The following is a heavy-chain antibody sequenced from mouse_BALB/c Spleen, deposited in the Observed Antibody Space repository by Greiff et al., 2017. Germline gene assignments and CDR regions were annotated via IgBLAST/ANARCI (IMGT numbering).Heavy chain of an antibody. V-gene: IGHV1-77*01. CDR3: AIWNLTYYAMDY. CDR1: GYTFTDYY. CDR2: IYPGSGNT. J-gene: IGHJ4*01. Sequence: QVHVKQSGAELARPGASVKLSCKASGYTFTDYYINWVKQRTGQGLEWIGEIYPGSGNTYYNEKFKGKATLTADKSSSTAYMQLSSLTSEDSAVYFCAIWNLTYYAMDYWGQGTSVTVSS. D-gene: IGHD1-1*02.